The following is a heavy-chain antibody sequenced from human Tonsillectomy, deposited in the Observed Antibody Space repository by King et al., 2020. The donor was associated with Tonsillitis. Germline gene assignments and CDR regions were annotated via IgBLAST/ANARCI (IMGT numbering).Heavy chain of an antibody. CDR1: GVTFSNAW. D-gene: IGHD4-17*01. CDR2: IKSKTDGGTT. CDR3: TTYAMTTVTTKGYYFDY. J-gene: IGHJ4*02. Sequence: VQLVESGGGLVKPGGSLRLSCAASGVTFSNAWMNWGRQDPGRGLEWVGRIKSKTDGGTTDYAAPVKGRFTIARDDSKNTLYLQMNSLKTEDTAVYYCTTYAMTTVTTKGYYFDYWGQGTLVTVSS. V-gene: IGHV3-15*07.